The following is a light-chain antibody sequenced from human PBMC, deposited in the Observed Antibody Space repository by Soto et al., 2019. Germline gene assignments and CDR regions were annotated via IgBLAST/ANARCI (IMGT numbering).Light chain of an antibody. Sequence: DIKMTQSPSSLSAYVGDRVTITCRASQSISSYLNWYQQKPGKAPKLLIYAASSLQSGVPSRFSGSGSGTDFTLTISSLQPEDFATYYCQQSYSTPPTFGQGTKWIS. J-gene: IGKJ1*01. CDR2: AAS. CDR1: QSISSY. CDR3: QQSYSTPPT. V-gene: IGKV1-39*01.